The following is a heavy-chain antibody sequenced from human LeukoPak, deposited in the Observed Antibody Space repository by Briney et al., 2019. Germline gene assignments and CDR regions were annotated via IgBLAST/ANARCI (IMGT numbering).Heavy chain of an antibody. CDR3: ARDLRDGYNWWFDP. CDR1: GFTFSSYE. J-gene: IGHJ5*02. V-gene: IGHV3-48*03. D-gene: IGHD5-24*01. CDR2: ISSSGSTI. Sequence: PGGSLRLSCAASGFTFSSYEMNWVRQAPGKGLEWVSYISSSGSTIYYADSVKGRFTIPRDNAKNSLYLQMNSLRAEDTAVYYCARDLRDGYNWWFDPWGQGTLVTVSS.